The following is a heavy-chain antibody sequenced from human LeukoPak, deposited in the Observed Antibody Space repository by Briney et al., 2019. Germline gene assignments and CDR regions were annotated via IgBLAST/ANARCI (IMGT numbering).Heavy chain of an antibody. V-gene: IGHV3-21*01. Sequence: GGSLRLSCAASGFTFSSYSMNWVRQAPGKGLEWVSSISSSSSYIYYADSVKGRFTISRDNAKNSLYLQMNSLRAEDTAVYYCARGTARPLDYYYYGMDVWGQGTTVTVSS. CDR2: ISSSSSYI. D-gene: IGHD2-21*02. CDR1: GFTFSSYS. J-gene: IGHJ6*02. CDR3: ARGTARPLDYYYYGMDV.